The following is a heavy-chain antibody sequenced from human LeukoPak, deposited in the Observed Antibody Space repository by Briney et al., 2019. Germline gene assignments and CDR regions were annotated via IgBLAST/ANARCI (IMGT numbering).Heavy chain of an antibody. J-gene: IGHJ6*03. CDR3: SRLTHSYYSDTSGYYPYYYMDV. Sequence: PSETLSLTCTVSAGSLSSSDYYWGWIRQSPGKGLEWIGRISYSGNTYYNPSLKSRVTISVDTSKNHFSLRLSSVTAPDTTVYFCSRLTHSYYSDTSGYYPYYYMDVWGEGTTVTVSS. CDR1: AGSLSSSDYY. D-gene: IGHD3-22*01. V-gene: IGHV4-39*02. CDR2: ISYSGNT.